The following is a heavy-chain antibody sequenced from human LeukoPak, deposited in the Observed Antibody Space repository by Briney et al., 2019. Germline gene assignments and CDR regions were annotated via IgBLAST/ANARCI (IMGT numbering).Heavy chain of an antibody. Sequence: EASVKVSCKASGGTFSSYAISWVRQAPGQGLEWMGGIIPIFGTANYAQKFQGRVTITADESTSTAYMELSSLRSEDTAVYYCARTIQYNRNDVGAFDIWGQGTMVTVSS. J-gene: IGHJ3*02. CDR1: GGTFSSYA. D-gene: IGHD1-1*01. CDR3: ARTIQYNRNDVGAFDI. CDR2: IIPIFGTA. V-gene: IGHV1-69*01.